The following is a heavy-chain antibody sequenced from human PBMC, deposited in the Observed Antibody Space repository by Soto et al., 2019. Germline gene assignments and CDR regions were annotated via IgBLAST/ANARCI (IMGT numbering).Heavy chain of an antibody. Sequence: SVKVSCKASGGTFSSYAISWVRQAPGQGLEWMGGIIPIFGTANYAQKFQGRVTITADESTSTAYMELSSLRSEDTAVYYCARRSGKLRFLEWPLYYGMDVWGQGTTVTVSS. CDR3: ARRSGKLRFLEWPLYYGMDV. CDR1: GGTFSSYA. V-gene: IGHV1-69*13. CDR2: IIPIFGTA. D-gene: IGHD3-3*01. J-gene: IGHJ6*02.